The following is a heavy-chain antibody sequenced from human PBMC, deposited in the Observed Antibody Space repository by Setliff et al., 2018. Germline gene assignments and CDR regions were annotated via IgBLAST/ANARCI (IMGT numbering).Heavy chain of an antibody. CDR1: GFSFTTYT. D-gene: IGHD2-2*01. CDR2: IDTSSTWI. CDR3: ARSETCHSTHCSPYDY. Sequence: GESLRLSCAASGFSFTTYTMNWIRQAPGQGLEWVSSIDTSSTWIYYADSVKGRFTIPRDNAENSLYLQMNSLRAEDTAVYYCARSETCHSTHCSPYDYWGQGTPVTVSS. V-gene: IGHV3-21*01. J-gene: IGHJ4*02.